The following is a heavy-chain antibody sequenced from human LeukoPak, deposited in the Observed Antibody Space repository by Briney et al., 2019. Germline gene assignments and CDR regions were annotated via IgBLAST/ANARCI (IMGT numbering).Heavy chain of an antibody. CDR2: IIPILGIA. J-gene: IGHJ6*02. CDR3: ARGAATPLVLRMNYGMDV. Sequence: ASVKVSCKASGGTFSSYTISWVRQAPGQGLGWMGSIIPILGIANYAQKFQGRVTITADKSTSTAYMELSSLRSEDTAVYYCARGAATPLVLRMNYGMDVWGQGTTVTVSS. CDR1: GGTFSSYT. D-gene: IGHD2-15*01. V-gene: IGHV1-69*02.